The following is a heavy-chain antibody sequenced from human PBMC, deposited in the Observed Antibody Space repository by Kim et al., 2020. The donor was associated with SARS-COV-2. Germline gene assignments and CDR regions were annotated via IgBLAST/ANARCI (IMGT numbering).Heavy chain of an antibody. CDR1: GFTFSSYA. D-gene: IGHD6-19*01. V-gene: IGHV3-30*04. J-gene: IGHJ6*02. CDR2: ISYVGSNK. Sequence: GGSLRLSCAASGFTFSSYAMHWVRQAPGKGLELVAVISYVGSNKYYADSVKGRFTISRDNSKNTLYLQMNSLRAEDTAVYYCARDSKRGYSSGWNYYYYGMDVWGQGTTVTVSS. CDR3: ARDSKRGYSSGWNYYYYGMDV.